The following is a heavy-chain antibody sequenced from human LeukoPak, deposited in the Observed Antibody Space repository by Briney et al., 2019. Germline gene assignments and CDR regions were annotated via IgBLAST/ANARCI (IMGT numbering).Heavy chain of an antibody. CDR3: AGHRGYTYGPYDY. CDR1: GGTFSGHY. Sequence: PSETLSLTCGVYGGTFSGHYWSWIRQPPGKGLEWIGEINHSGSTNYNPSLKGRVTISVDTPKNQFSLKLSSVTAVDTAVYYCAGHRGYTYGPYDYWGQGTLVTVSS. J-gene: IGHJ4*02. V-gene: IGHV4-34*08. D-gene: IGHD5-18*01. CDR2: INHSGST.